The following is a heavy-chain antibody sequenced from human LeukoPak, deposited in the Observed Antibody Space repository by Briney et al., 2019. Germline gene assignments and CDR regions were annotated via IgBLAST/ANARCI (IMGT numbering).Heavy chain of an antibody. V-gene: IGHV4-30-4*01. Sequence: PSQTLSLTCTVSGGSISSGDYYWSWIRQPPGKGLEWIGYIYYSGSTYYNPSLKSRVTIPVDTSKNQFSLKLSSVTAADTAVYYCARIHRYCSGGACYVLDNWGQGTLVAVSS. D-gene: IGHD2-15*01. CDR3: ARIHRYCSGGACYVLDN. CDR2: IYYSGST. CDR1: GGSISSGDYY. J-gene: IGHJ4*02.